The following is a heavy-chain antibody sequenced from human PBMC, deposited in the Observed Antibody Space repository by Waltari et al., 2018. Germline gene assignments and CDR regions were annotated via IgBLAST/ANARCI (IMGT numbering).Heavy chain of an antibody. J-gene: IGHJ4*02. Sequence: QVQLQQWGAGLLKPSETLSLTCAVYGGSFSGYYWSWIRQPPGKGLEWIGEINHSGSTNYNPSLKSRVTISVDTSKNQFSLKLSSVTAADTAVYYCARGPLAMFGVVITNNYFDYWGQGTLVTVSS. CDR1: GGSFSGYY. CDR2: INHSGST. D-gene: IGHD3-3*01. V-gene: IGHV4-34*01. CDR3: ARGPLAMFGVVITNNYFDY.